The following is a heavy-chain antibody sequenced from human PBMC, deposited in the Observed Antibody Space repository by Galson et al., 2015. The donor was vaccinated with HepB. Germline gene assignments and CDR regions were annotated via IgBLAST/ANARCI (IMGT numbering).Heavy chain of an antibody. CDR1: GFRFNSYV. CDR2: VSSDGSAQ. V-gene: IGHV3-30*03. Sequence: SLRLSCAASGFRFNSYVMHWVRQAPGKGLEWVAVVSSDGSAQLYADSVKGRFTISRDNSKNMLYLQMNSLTTEDTALYYCAGLGDCRGFCCPDYWGQGTLVTVSS. J-gene: IGHJ4*02. CDR3: AGLGDCRGFCCPDY. D-gene: IGHD2-21*01.